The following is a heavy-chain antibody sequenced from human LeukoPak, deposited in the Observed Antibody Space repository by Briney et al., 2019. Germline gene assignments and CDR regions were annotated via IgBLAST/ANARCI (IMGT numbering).Heavy chain of an antibody. V-gene: IGHV5-51*01. CDR3: VEYSSSWYESGYFQH. CDR2: IYPGDSDT. CDR1: GYSFTSYW. J-gene: IGHJ1*01. D-gene: IGHD6-13*01. Sequence: GESLKISCKGSGYSFTSYWIGWVRQMPGKGLGWMGIIYPGDSDTRYSPSFQGQVTISADKSISTAYLQWSSLKASDTAMYYCVEYSSSWYESGYFQHWGQGTLVTVSS.